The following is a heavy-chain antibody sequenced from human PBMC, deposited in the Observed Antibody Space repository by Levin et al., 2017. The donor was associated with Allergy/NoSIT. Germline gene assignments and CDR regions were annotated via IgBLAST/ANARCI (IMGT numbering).Heavy chain of an antibody. D-gene: IGHD3-9*01. V-gene: IGHV3-53*01. CDR1: GFVVTRNH. J-gene: IGHJ4*02. CDR3: ARDNYDTPGELDF. Sequence: PGGSLRLSCAASGFVVTRNHMSWVRQAPGKGLEWLSVTYSGGATYYRDSVKGRFTISRDNFKNTSYLQMNSLRAEDTAIYYCARDNYDTPGELDFWGQGTLVTVS. CDR2: TYSGGAT.